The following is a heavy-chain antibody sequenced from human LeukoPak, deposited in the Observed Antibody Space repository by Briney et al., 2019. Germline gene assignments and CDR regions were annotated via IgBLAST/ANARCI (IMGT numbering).Heavy chain of an antibody. CDR1: GGSLSSSSYY. V-gene: IGHV4-39*07. J-gene: IGHJ6*03. Sequence: PSETLSLTCTVSGGSLSSSSYYWGWIRQPPGKGLEWIGSIYYSGSTYYNPSLKSRVTISVDTSKNQFSLKLSSVTAADTAVYYCARDSPYYYGSGSATYYMDVWGKGTTVTISS. CDR2: IYYSGST. CDR3: ARDSPYYYGSGSATYYMDV. D-gene: IGHD3-10*01.